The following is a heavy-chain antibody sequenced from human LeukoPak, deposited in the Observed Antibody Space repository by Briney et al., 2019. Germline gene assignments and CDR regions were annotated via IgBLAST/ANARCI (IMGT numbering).Heavy chain of an antibody. Sequence: GRSLRLSCAASGFTFDDYAMHWVRQAPGKGLEWVSGISWNSDSIGYADSVKGRFTISRDNAKNSLYLQMNSLRAEDTALYYCAKDREGLGNDYFDYWGQGTLVTVSS. CDR1: GFTFDDYA. V-gene: IGHV3-9*01. CDR3: AKDREGLGNDYFDY. CDR2: ISWNSDSI. J-gene: IGHJ4*02.